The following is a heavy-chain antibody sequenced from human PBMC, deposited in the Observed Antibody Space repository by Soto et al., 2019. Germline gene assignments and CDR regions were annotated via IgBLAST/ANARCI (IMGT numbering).Heavy chain of an antibody. J-gene: IGHJ6*02. CDR1: GXTFSSYR. CDR2: ISSSSSYI. CDR3: ARDFGADRTYYGMDV. D-gene: IGHD6-6*01. Sequence: GSLRLSCAASGXTFSSYRMNWVRQAPGKGLELVSSISSSSSYIYYADSVKGRFNISRENAKNSLYLQMNILRAEDTAVYYCARDFGADRTYYGMDVWGQGTTVTVSS. V-gene: IGHV3-21*04.